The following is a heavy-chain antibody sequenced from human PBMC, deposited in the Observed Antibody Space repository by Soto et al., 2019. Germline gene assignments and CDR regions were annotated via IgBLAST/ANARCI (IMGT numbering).Heavy chain of an antibody. J-gene: IGHJ5*02. Sequence: ASETLSLTCTVSGGSISRGDYYWSWIRQPPGKGLEWIGYIYYSGSTYYSPSLKSRVTISVDTSKNQFSLKLSSVTAADTAVYYCARERPDGARLDPWGQGTLVTVSS. V-gene: IGHV4-30-4*01. D-gene: IGHD6-6*01. CDR1: GGSISRGDYY. CDR3: ARERPDGARLDP. CDR2: IYYSGST.